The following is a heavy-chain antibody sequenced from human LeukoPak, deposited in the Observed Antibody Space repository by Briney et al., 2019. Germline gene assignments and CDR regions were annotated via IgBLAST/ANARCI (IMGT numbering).Heavy chain of an antibody. D-gene: IGHD3-3*01. CDR1: RYTFNSYY. CDR3: ARLSGIYDFWSGYYQDNWFDP. J-gene: IGHJ5*02. Sequence: ASVKVSCKASRYTFNSYYMHWVRQAPGQGLEWMGIINPSGGSTSYAQKFQGRVIMTRDTSTSTVYMELSSLTSEDTAVYYCARLSGIYDFWSGYYQDNWFDPWGQGTLVTVSS. CDR2: INPSGGST. V-gene: IGHV1-46*02.